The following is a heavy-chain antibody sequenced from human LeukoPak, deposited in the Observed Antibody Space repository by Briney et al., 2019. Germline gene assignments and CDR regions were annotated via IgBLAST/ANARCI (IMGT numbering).Heavy chain of an antibody. J-gene: IGHJ4*02. CDR2: VSFDGRNK. CDR3: ARIVGHTRSEF. D-gene: IGHD1-26*01. CDR1: GFSLSSYA. V-gene: IGHV3-30*04. Sequence: GGSLRLSCAASGFSLSSYAMHWVRKAPGKGLEWVSFVSFDGRNKNYADSVRGRLTISRDDSKNTLYLQMSSLRNEDTAVYFCARIVGHTRSEFWGQGTLVTVSS.